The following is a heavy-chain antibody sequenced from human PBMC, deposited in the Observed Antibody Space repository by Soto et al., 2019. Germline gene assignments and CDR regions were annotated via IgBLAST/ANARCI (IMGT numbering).Heavy chain of an antibody. CDR3: ARDYSSSWSGVFDY. V-gene: IGHV4-59*12. J-gene: IGHJ4*02. CDR2: IYYSVST. CDR1: GGSISSYY. Sequence: SETLSLTCTVSGGSISSYYWSWIRQPPGKGLEWIGYIYYSVSTNYNPSLKSRVTISVDTSKNQFSLKLSSVTAADTAVFYCARDYSSSWSGVFDYWGQGTLVTVSS. D-gene: IGHD6-13*01.